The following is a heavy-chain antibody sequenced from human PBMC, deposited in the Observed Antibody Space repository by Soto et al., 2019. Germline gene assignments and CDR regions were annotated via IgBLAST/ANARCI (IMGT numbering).Heavy chain of an antibody. CDR2: ISYDGSNK. V-gene: IGHV3-30*18. J-gene: IGHJ6*02. CDR1: GFTFSSYG. CDR3: AKGPAIVLVPAAMNYYYGMDV. Sequence: QVQLVESGGGVVQPGRSLRLSCAASGFTFSSYGMHWVRQAPGKGLEWVAVISYDGSNKYYADSVKGRFTISRDNSKKTLYLQMNSLRDEATAVYYCAKGPAIVLVPAAMNYYYGMDVWGQGTTVTVSS. D-gene: IGHD2-2*01.